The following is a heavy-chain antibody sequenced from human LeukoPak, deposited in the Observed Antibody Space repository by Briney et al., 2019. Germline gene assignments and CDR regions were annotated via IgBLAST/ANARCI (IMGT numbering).Heavy chain of an antibody. Sequence: ETLSLTCTVSGGSISSSSYYWGWIRQPPGKGLEWVAHIKQDGTEKFYVDSVKGRFTISRDNAENSLYLQMNSLRADDTAVYYCAREGYSNPVNYWGQGTLVTVSS. J-gene: IGHJ4*02. V-gene: IGHV3-7*01. CDR3: AREGYSNPVNY. CDR1: GGSISSSSYY. D-gene: IGHD6-13*01. CDR2: IKQDGTEK.